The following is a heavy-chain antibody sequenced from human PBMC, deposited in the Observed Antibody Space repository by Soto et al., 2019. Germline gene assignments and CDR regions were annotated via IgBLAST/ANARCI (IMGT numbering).Heavy chain of an antibody. Sequence: EVQLVESGGGLVQPGGSLKLSCAASGFTFSGSAMHWVRQASGKGLEWVGRIRSKPNNYATAYGASVKGRFTISRDDSKNSAYLQMTSLNTEDTDVYYCSRQASDFWSGKPQYYMDVWGKGTTVTVSS. V-gene: IGHV3-73*01. CDR1: GFTFSGSA. J-gene: IGHJ6*03. CDR2: IRSKPNNYAT. D-gene: IGHD3-3*01. CDR3: SRQASDFWSGKPQYYMDV.